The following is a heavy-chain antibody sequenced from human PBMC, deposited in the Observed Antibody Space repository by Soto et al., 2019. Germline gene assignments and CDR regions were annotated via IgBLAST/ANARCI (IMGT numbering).Heavy chain of an antibody. CDR3: ATKTGSGYYYHRGYFDY. Sequence: QLQLQESGPGLVKPSETLSLTCTVSGGSISSSSYYWGWIRQPPGKGLEWIGSIYYSGSTYYNPSLKSRVTISVDTSKNQFSLKLSSVTAADTAVYYCATKTGSGYYYHRGYFDYWGQGTLVTVSS. J-gene: IGHJ4*02. V-gene: IGHV4-39*01. CDR2: IYYSGST. D-gene: IGHD3-22*01. CDR1: GGSISSSSYY.